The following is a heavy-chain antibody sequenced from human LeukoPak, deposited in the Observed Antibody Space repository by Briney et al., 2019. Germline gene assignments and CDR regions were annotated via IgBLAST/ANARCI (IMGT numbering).Heavy chain of an antibody. D-gene: IGHD4-17*01. V-gene: IGHV4-34*01. J-gene: IGHJ4*02. Sequence: PSETLSLTCAVYGGSFSGYYWSWIRQPPGKGLEWIGEINHSGSTNYNPSLKSRVTISVDTSKNQFSLKLSSVTAADTAVYYCARLNYGGNSGDFDYWGQGTLVTVSS. CDR3: ARLNYGGNSGDFDY. CDR1: GGSFSGYY. CDR2: INHSGST.